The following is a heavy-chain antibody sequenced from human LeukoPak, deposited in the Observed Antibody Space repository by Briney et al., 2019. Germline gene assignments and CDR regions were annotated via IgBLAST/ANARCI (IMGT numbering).Heavy chain of an antibody. CDR1: GGSISSYY. CDR2: IYTSAST. CDR3: ARDSPRDYYDSSGYSYYAFAV. Sequence: SERQSLTCTVSGGSISSYYWSWIRQPAGKGLEWIGRIYTSASTNYNPSLKSRVTMSVDTSKHQFSLKLSSLTAADTAVYYCARDSPRDYYDSSGYSYYAFAVCGQPTMVTVSS. D-gene: IGHD3-22*01. J-gene: IGHJ3*01. V-gene: IGHV4-4*07.